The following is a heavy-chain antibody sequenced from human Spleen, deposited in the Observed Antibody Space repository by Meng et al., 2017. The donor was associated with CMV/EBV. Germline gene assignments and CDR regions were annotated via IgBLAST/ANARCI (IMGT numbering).Heavy chain of an antibody. D-gene: IGHD3-22*01. CDR1: GFSLSTSGVG. Sequence: QITLKESGPTLVKPTQTSTPTCTFSGFSLSTSGVGVGWIRQPPGKALEWLALIYWDDDKRYSPSLQSRLTITKDTSKNQVVLTMTNMDPVDTATYYCAHKPSLLPFDYWGQGTLVTVSS. V-gene: IGHV2-5*02. CDR3: AHKPSLLPFDY. J-gene: IGHJ4*02. CDR2: IYWDDDK.